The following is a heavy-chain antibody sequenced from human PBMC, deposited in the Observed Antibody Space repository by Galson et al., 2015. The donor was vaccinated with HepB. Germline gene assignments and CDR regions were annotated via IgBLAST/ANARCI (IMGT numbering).Heavy chain of an antibody. Sequence: SLRLSCAASGFSFSNAWMNWVRRVPGKGLEWVGHIKSKTYGGTADYAAPVKDRFTLSRGDSKNILYLHLDSLNTEDTGIYYCTTATMIRGEVPYYSYKYGMDVWGQGTAVTVSS. J-gene: IGHJ6*02. D-gene: IGHD3-10*01. CDR3: TTATMIRGEVPYYSYKYGMDV. CDR1: GFSFSNAW. V-gene: IGHV3-15*07. CDR2: IKSKTYGGTA.